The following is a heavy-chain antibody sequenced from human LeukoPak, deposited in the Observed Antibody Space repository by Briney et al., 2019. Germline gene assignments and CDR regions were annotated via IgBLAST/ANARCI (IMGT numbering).Heavy chain of an antibody. CDR2: IYYSGST. V-gene: IGHV4-39*01. CDR1: GGSISSGSYY. Sequence: PSETLSLTCTVSGGSISSGSYYWGWIRQPPGKGLEWIGSIYYSGSTYYNPSLKSRVTISLDTSKNQFSLRLSSVTAADTAVYFCARDVSNPWGQGTMVTVS. J-gene: IGHJ3*01. CDR3: ARDVSNP. D-gene: IGHD3-16*01.